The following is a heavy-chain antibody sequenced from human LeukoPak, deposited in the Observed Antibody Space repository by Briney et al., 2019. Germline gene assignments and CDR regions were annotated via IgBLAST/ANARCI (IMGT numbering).Heavy chain of an antibody. CDR3: ARQYSSSSSFDY. CDR2: IYSSGST. Sequence: SETLSLTCTISGASISSYYWSWIRQPPGKGLEWIGYIYSSGSTNYNPSLKSRVTISVDTPKNQFSLKLSSVTAADTAIYYCARQYSSSSSFDYWAREPWSPSPQ. V-gene: IGHV4-4*09. D-gene: IGHD6-6*01. CDR1: GASISSYY. J-gene: IGHJ4*02.